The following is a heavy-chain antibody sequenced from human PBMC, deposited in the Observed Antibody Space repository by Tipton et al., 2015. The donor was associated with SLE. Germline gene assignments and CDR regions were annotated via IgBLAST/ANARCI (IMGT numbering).Heavy chain of an antibody. CDR3: ARQDVGTTQPFDH. D-gene: IGHD1-26*01. CDR1: GGSFRDYY. Sequence: TLSLTCAVYGGSFRDYYWSWIRQPPGKGLEWIGRIYYSGTTYYDPSLETRVTISIDTSNNQFSLKLNSVTAADTAVYYCARQDVGTTQPFDHWGQGTLVTVSS. J-gene: IGHJ4*02. CDR2: IYYSGTT. V-gene: IGHV4-34*01.